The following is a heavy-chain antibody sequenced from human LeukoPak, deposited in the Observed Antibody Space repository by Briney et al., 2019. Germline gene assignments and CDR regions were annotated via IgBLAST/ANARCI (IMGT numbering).Heavy chain of an antibody. CDR1: GFTFSSYG. CDR3: AIGGTYYDFWSGSSLGY. D-gene: IGHD3-3*01. V-gene: IGHV3-30*03. Sequence: QPGRSLRLSCAASGFTFSSYGMHWVRQAPGKGLEWVAVISYDGSNKYYADSVKGRFTISRDNSKNTLYLQMNSLRAEDTAVYYCAIGGTYYDFWSGSSLGYWGQGTLVTVSS. J-gene: IGHJ4*02. CDR2: ISYDGSNK.